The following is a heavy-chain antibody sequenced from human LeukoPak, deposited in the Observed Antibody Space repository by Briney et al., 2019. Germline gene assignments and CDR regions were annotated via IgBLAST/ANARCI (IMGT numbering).Heavy chain of an antibody. V-gene: IGHV3-23*01. CDR2: ISGSGGST. D-gene: IGHD3-22*01. CDR3: AKDDDVSSGTPDY. J-gene: IGHJ4*02. CDR1: GFTFSNYA. Sequence: GGSLRLSCAASGFTFSNYAMSWVRQAPGKGLEWVSTISGSGGSTYYADSVKGRFTISRDNSKNTLYLQMNSLRAEDTAVYYCAKDDDVSSGTPDYWGRGTLVTVSS.